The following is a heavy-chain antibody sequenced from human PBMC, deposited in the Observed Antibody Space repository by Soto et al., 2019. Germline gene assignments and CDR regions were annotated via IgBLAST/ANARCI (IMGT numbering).Heavy chain of an antibody. CDR1: GFTVSSNY. Sequence: PGGSLRLSCAASGFTVSSNYMSWVRQAPGKGLEWVSVIYSGGSTYYADSVKGRFTISRDNSKNTLYLQMNSLRAEDTAVYYCARGTLRGYSYGAFDYWGQGTLVTVSS. J-gene: IGHJ4*02. V-gene: IGHV3-66*01. CDR2: IYSGGST. CDR3: ARGTLRGYSYGAFDY. D-gene: IGHD5-18*01.